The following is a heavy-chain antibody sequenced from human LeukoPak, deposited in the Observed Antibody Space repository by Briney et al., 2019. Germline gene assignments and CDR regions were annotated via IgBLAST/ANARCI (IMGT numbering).Heavy chain of an antibody. J-gene: IGHJ4*02. V-gene: IGHV1-2*02. D-gene: IGHD3-22*01. CDR2: INGNSGGT. CDR1: GYTFTGYY. CDR3: ARAWRGFYYDSSGDRSVGY. Sequence: GASVKVSCKSSGYTFTGYYVHWVRQAPGQGLEWMGWINGNSGGTKYAQKFQGRVTMTRDTSISTAYMELSRLRSDDTAVYYCARAWRGFYYDSSGDRSVGYWGQGTLVTVSS.